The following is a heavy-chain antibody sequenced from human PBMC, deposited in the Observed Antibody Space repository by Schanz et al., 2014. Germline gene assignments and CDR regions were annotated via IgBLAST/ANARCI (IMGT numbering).Heavy chain of an antibody. Sequence: QVQLVQSGAEVKKPGASVRVSCKASGYTFTTYAMSWVRQAPGQGLEWVGWISVYTGNTKYGQKVQGRVTMTTDTSTSTVYMELRSLRSDDTAVYYCARDAADFYDILTEEDYWGQGTLXTVSS. J-gene: IGHJ4*02. CDR2: ISVYTGNT. D-gene: IGHD3-9*01. V-gene: IGHV1-18*01. CDR1: GYTFTTYA. CDR3: ARDAADFYDILTEEDY.